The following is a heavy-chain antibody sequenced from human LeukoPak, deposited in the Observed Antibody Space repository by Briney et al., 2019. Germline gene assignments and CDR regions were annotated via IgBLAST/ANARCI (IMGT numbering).Heavy chain of an antibody. J-gene: IGHJ4*02. Sequence: GRSLRLSCAASGFTFSSYGMHWVRQAPGKGLEWVAVIWYDGSNKYYADSVKGRFTISRDNSKNTLYLQMNSLRAEDTAVYYCARDWAMYYYDSSGYYFDYWGQGTLVTVSS. CDR1: GFTFSSYG. CDR3: ARDWAMYYYDSSGYYFDY. D-gene: IGHD3-22*01. V-gene: IGHV3-33*01. CDR2: IWYDGSNK.